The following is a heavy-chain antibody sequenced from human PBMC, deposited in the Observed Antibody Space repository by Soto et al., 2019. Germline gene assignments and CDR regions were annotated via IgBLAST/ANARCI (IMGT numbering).Heavy chain of an antibody. Sequence: SVKVSCKASGGTFSIYAISWVRQAPGQGLEWMGGIIPIFGTANYAQKFQGRVTITADESTSTAYMELSSLRSEDTAVYYCARGARDGYNQIYYFDYWGQGTLVTVSS. CDR1: GGTFSIYA. V-gene: IGHV1-69*13. J-gene: IGHJ4*02. CDR3: ARGARDGYNQIYYFDY. D-gene: IGHD5-12*01. CDR2: IIPIFGTA.